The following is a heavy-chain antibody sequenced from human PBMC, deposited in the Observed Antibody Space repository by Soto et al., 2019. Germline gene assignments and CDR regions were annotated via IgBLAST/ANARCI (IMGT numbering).Heavy chain of an antibody. D-gene: IGHD6-13*01. CDR3: ARDREAARPGWFDP. J-gene: IGHJ5*02. Sequence: GASVKVSCKASGYTFSTYGINWVRQAPGQGPEWVGWISANNGNTNYVQKFQGRVTMTTDTPTSTAYMELRSLRSDDTAVYYCARDREAARPGWFDPWGQGNLVTVSS. CDR1: GYTFSTYG. V-gene: IGHV1-18*04. CDR2: ISANNGNT.